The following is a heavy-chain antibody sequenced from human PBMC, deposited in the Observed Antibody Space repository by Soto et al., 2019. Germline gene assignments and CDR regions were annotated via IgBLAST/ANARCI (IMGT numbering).Heavy chain of an antibody. Sequence: EVQLVESGGGLVQPGGSLRLSCAASGFTFSSYAMHWVRQAPGKGLEYVSAISSNGGSTYYANSVKGRFTISRDNSKNTLYLQMGSLRAEDMAVYYCARGPGYYFDYWGQRTLVTVSS. CDR1: GFTFSSYA. J-gene: IGHJ4*02. CDR3: ARGPGYYFDY. CDR2: ISSNGGST. V-gene: IGHV3-64*01.